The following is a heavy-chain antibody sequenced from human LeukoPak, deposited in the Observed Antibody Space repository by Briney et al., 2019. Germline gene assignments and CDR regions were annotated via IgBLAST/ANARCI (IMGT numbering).Heavy chain of an antibody. Sequence: GGSLRLSCAASGFTFSRFWMSWVRQAPGKGLEWVSYISSSDSTIYYADSVKGRFTISRDNAKSSLYLQMNSLRAEDTAVYYCARGDVDEDYVWGSYRYSGSATSDYWGQGTLVTVSS. D-gene: IGHD3-16*02. V-gene: IGHV3-48*03. CDR3: ARGDVDEDYVWGSYRYSGSATSDY. J-gene: IGHJ4*02. CDR1: GFTFSRFW. CDR2: ISSSDSTI.